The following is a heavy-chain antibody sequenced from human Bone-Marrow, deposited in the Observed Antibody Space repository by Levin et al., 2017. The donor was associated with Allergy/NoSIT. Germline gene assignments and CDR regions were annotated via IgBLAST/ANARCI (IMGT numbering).Heavy chain of an antibody. CDR3: ARESVLYCSATTCSHFDP. D-gene: IGHD6-25*01. CDR1: GFTFSSYP. CDR2: SSSTGDYI. V-gene: IGHV3-21*01. Sequence: SCVGSGFTFSSYPMNWVRQAPGKGLEWVASSSSTGDYINYADSVKGRFTISRDNAKDSLYLEMDSLRDEDTAVYYCARESVLYCSATTCSHFDPWGQGTLVTVSS. J-gene: IGHJ5*02.